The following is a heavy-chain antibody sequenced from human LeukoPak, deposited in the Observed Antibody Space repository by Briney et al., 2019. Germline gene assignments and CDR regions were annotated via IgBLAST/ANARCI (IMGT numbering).Heavy chain of an antibody. V-gene: IGHV3-66*02. CDR3: AKGTPPLDYFDS. CDR1: GFTVSSDY. J-gene: IGHJ4*02. Sequence: GGSLRLSCAASGFTVSSDYMTWVRQAPGKGLEWVSVIYSGGSTNYADSVMGRFTISRDNSKNTLSLQLNSLRAEDTAVYYCAKGTPPLDYFDSWGQGTLVTVSS. CDR2: IYSGGST.